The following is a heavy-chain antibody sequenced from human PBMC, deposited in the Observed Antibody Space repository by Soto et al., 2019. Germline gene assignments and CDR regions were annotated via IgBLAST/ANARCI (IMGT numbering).Heavy chain of an antibody. V-gene: IGHV3-21*01. CDR2: ISSSSSYI. Sequence: GGSLRLSCAASGFTFSSYSMNWVRQAPGKGLEWVSSISSSSSYIYYADPVKGRFTISRDNAKNSLYLQMNSLRAEDTAVYYCAKEGSSSQILFDYWGQGTLVTVSS. CDR3: AKEGSSSQILFDY. D-gene: IGHD6-13*01. CDR1: GFTFSSYS. J-gene: IGHJ4*02.